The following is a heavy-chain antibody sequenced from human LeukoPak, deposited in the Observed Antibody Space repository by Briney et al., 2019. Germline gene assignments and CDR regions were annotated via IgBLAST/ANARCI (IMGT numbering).Heavy chain of an antibody. Sequence: GGSLRLSCAPSGFTFSRHGMHWVRQAPGKGLEWVSTINSNGGNTYYADSVKGRFTISRDNSKNTLSLQLDSLRAEDTAVYYCAKRYCSTTTCFHYFDYWGQGTLVTVSS. CDR3: AKRYCSTTTCFHYFDY. CDR1: GFTFSRHG. D-gene: IGHD2-2*01. J-gene: IGHJ4*02. CDR2: INSNGGNT. V-gene: IGHV3-23*01.